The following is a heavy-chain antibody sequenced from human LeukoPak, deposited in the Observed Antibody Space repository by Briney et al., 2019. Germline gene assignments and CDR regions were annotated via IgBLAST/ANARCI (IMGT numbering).Heavy chain of an antibody. CDR3: AKGPQWELPHFDY. CDR1: GLTFRTYA. D-gene: IGHD1-26*01. Sequence: GGSLRLSCAASGLTFRTYAINWVRQAPGKGLEWVSGISGSGSSTYYADSVKGRFTISRDNSKNTVYLQMNSLRAEDTAIYYCAKGPQWELPHFDYWGQGTLVTVSS. V-gene: IGHV3-23*01. J-gene: IGHJ4*02. CDR2: ISGSGSST.